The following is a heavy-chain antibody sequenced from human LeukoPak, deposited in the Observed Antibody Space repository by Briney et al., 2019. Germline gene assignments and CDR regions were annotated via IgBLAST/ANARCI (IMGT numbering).Heavy chain of an antibody. CDR3: ARGGYSRRDAFDI. D-gene: IGHD5-18*01. J-gene: IGHJ3*02. CDR1: GYTFTSYG. Sequence: ASVKVSCKASGYTFTSYGISWVRQAPGQGLEWMAWINPNSGDTNYAQKFQGRVTVTRETSISTAYMELSRLGSDDTAVYYCARGGYSRRDAFDIWGQGTMVTVSS. CDR2: INPNSGDT. V-gene: IGHV1-2*02.